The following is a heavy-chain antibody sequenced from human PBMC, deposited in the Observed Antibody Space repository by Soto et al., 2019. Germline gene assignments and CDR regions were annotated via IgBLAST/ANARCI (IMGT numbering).Heavy chain of an antibody. Sequence: GGSLRLSCAASGFNFNTFALHWVRQAPGKGLEWVAVVSHDGTDKYYADSVKGRFAISRDNSENRLFLQMDSLRNEDTAAYYCARGGSGSYSRFDPWGQGTLVTVSS. J-gene: IGHJ5*02. CDR2: VSHDGTDK. D-gene: IGHD3-10*01. CDR3: ARGGSGSYSRFDP. V-gene: IGHV3-30*09. CDR1: GFNFNTFA.